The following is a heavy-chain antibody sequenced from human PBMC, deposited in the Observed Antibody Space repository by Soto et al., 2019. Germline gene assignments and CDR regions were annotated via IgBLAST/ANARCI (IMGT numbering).Heavy chain of an antibody. CDR3: ARTVGAAYYFDF. D-gene: IGHD1-26*01. Sequence: QVQLQESGPGLVKPSETLSLTCTVSGDSMTKYYWSWIRQPAGKGREWIGRIYTSGSTNYNPSLKSRVTMSIDTSNNHFSLKLKSVTAADTAVYDCARTVGAAYYFDFWGQGALVTVSS. V-gene: IGHV4-4*07. J-gene: IGHJ4*02. CDR2: IYTSGST. CDR1: GDSMTKYY.